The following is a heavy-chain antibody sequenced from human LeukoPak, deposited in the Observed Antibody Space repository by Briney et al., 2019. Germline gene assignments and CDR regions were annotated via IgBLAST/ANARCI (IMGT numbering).Heavy chain of an antibody. CDR1: GFTFDDYG. J-gene: IGHJ4*02. CDR3: AREPYYDSSGYSPDY. Sequence: GGSLRLSCAASGFTFDDYGMSWVRQVPGQGLEWVSAINWNGGSTGYADSVKGRFTISRDNAKNSLYLHMNSLRAEDTALYYCAREPYYDSSGYSPDYWGQGTLVTVSS. D-gene: IGHD3-22*01. V-gene: IGHV3-20*04. CDR2: INWNGGST.